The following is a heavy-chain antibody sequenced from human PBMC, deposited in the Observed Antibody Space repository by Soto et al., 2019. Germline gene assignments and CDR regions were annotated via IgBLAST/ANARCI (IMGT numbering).Heavy chain of an antibody. CDR1: GGSISSYY. D-gene: IGHD2-21*02. J-gene: IGHJ2*01. CDR2: LYYSGST. V-gene: IGHV4-59*12. CDR3: ARRVTGPSWYFDL. Sequence: PSETLSLTCTVSGGSISSYYCRWIRQPPGKGLECIGYLYYSGSTIYNPSVQSRVTISVDTSKNTLDLQMNTLRAEDTAVYYCARRVTGPSWYFDLWGRGTLVTVSS.